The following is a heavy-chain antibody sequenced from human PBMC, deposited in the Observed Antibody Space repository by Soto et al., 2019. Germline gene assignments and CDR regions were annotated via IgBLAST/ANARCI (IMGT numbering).Heavy chain of an antibody. J-gene: IGHJ4*02. D-gene: IGHD1-26*01. CDR1: AFTFGSYA. CDR2: IAGSGGDI. CDR3: AKKYRGTYPFDY. Sequence: GGSLRLSCAASAFTFGSYAMAWVRQAPGKGLEWVSSIAGSGGDISYADSVKGRFTISRDNSKNTLYLQMDSLRAEDTAIYYCAKKYRGTYPFDYWGQGTLVTVSS. V-gene: IGHV3-23*01.